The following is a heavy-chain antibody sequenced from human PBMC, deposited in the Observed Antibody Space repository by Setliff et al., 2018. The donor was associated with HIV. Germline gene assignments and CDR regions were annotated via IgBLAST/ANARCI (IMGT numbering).Heavy chain of an antibody. D-gene: IGHD5-12*01. CDR2: IYYSGTT. CDR1: GVSFTSSTYY. CDR3: ARRSGGYDLFFDS. Sequence: PSETLSLTCNVSGVSFTSSTYYWGWVRQPPGKGLEWIGSIYYSGTTYHNPSLKSRVTISVHTSKNLLSLSLVSVTATDTAIYYCARRSGGYDLFFDSWGQGMLVTVSS. V-gene: IGHV4-39*01. J-gene: IGHJ5*02.